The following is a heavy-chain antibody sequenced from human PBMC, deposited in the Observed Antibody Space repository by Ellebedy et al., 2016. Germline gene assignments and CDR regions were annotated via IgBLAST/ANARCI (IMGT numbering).Heavy chain of an antibody. D-gene: IGHD5-18*01. J-gene: IGHJ4*02. Sequence: GGSLRLXCAASGFTFSSYSMNWVRQAPGKGLEWVSSISSSSSYIYYADSVKGRFTISRDNAKNSLYLQMNSLRAEDTAVYYCARDRGYSYGYVPYYFDYWGQGTLVTVSS. CDR1: GFTFSSYS. CDR2: ISSSSSYI. V-gene: IGHV3-21*01. CDR3: ARDRGYSYGYVPYYFDY.